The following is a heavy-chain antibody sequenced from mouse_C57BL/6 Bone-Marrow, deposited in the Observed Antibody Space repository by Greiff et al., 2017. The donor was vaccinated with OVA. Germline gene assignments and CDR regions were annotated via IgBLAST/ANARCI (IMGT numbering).Heavy chain of an antibody. J-gene: IGHJ4*01. CDR1: GYTFTSYW. CDR3: AYGSSYRAMDY. CDR2: IHPSDSDT. V-gene: IGHV1-74*01. D-gene: IGHD1-1*01. Sequence: QVQLKQPGAELVKPGASVKVSCKASGYTFTSYWMHWVKQRPGQGLEWIGRIHPSDSDTNYNQKFKGKATLTVDKSSSTAYMQLSSLTSEDSAVYYCAYGSSYRAMDYWGQGTSVTVSS.